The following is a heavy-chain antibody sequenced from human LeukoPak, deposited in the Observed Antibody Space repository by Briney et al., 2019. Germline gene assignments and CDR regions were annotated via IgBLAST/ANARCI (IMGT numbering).Heavy chain of an antibody. D-gene: IGHD1-26*01. V-gene: IGHV4-38-2*01. CDR2: MHHSGST. CDR3: ASQGHHGKIVGTTLSYFYMDV. Sequence: SETLSLTCAVSGYSISSGYYWGWIRQPPGKGLEWLGTMHHSGSTYYNPSLKTRVTMSVDTSKNQFSLKLSSVTAADTAFYYCASQGHHGKIVGTTLSYFYMDVWGKGTTVTVSS. J-gene: IGHJ6*03. CDR1: GYSISSGYY.